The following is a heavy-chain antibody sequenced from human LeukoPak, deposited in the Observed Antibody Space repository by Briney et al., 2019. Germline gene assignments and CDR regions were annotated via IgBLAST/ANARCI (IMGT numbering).Heavy chain of an antibody. D-gene: IGHD6-13*01. V-gene: IGHV1-2*02. J-gene: IGHJ5*02. CDR2: INPNSGGI. CDR3: ARDREYSSSFTLP. CDR1: GYTFTGYY. Sequence: ASVKVSCMASGYTFTGYYIHWVRPAPGQGLEWMGCINPNSGGINYAQKLQGRFTMTRDTSISTAYMELSRLRSDDTAVYYCARDREYSSSFTLPWGQGTPVTVSS.